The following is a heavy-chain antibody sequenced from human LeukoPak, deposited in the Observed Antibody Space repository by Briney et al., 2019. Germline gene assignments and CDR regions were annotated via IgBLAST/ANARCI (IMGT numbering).Heavy chain of an antibody. CDR3: ATVPKPYYYDSSGYLDY. Sequence: ASVKVSCKVSGYTLTELSMHWVRQAPGKGLEWMGGFDPEDGETIYAQKFQGRVTMTEDTSTDTAYMELSSLRSEDTAVYYYATVPKPYYYDSSGYLDYWGQGTLVTVSS. CDR1: GYTLTELS. J-gene: IGHJ4*02. V-gene: IGHV1-24*01. CDR2: FDPEDGET. D-gene: IGHD3-22*01.